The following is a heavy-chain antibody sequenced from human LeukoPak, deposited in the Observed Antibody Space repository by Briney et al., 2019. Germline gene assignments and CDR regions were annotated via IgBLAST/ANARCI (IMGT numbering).Heavy chain of an antibody. J-gene: IGHJ4*02. CDR1: GGSISSYY. D-gene: IGHD6-6*01. Sequence: ASETLTLTCTVSGGSISSYYWSWIRQPPGKGLEWIGYIYYSGSTNYNPSLKSRVTISVDTSKNQFSLKLSSVTAADTAVYYCARDYEYSSWGGFDYWGQGTLVTVSS. V-gene: IGHV4-59*01. CDR3: ARDYEYSSWGGFDY. CDR2: IYYSGST.